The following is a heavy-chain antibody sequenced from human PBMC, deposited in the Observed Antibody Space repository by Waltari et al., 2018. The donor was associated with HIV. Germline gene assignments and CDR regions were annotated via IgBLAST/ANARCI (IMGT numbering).Heavy chain of an antibody. Sequence: EVQLVESGGGLIQPGGSLRLSCAASGFTVSSNYMRWVRQAPGKGLAWVAVIYSGGSTYYADSVKGRFTISRDNSKNTLYLQMNSLRAEDTAVYYCARGPQHYYGSGSYYNDGWFDPWGQGTLVTVSS. V-gene: IGHV3-53*01. CDR1: GFTVSSNY. CDR3: ARGPQHYYGSGSYYNDGWFDP. CDR2: IYSGGST. D-gene: IGHD3-10*01. J-gene: IGHJ5*02.